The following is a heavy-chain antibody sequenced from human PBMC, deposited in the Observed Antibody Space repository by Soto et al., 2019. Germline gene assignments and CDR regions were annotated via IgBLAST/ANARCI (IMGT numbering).Heavy chain of an antibody. J-gene: IGHJ3*02. CDR2: INPATGAA. Sequence: QLHLVQSGAVVKKPGASVTVSCSASGYPVTAYYMHWVRQAPGRGLEWMGGINPATGAAKYTQTSRGRVPITREASGSTVFMNWPGVPSGHKAFFYFARGGGVGVAGSAAFDMWGQGTLVTVSS. CDR3: ARGGGVGVAGSAAFDM. CDR1: GYPVTAYY. V-gene: IGHV1-2*02. D-gene: IGHD3-3*01.